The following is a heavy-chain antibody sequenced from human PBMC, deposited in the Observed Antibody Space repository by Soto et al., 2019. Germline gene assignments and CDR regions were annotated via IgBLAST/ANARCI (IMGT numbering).Heavy chain of an antibody. CDR2: IIPILGIA. V-gene: IGHV1-69*02. CDR3: ARSGYGDYYYYGMDV. D-gene: IGHD6-25*01. J-gene: IGHJ6*02. CDR1: GGTFSSYT. Sequence: QVQLVQSGAEVKKPGSSVKVSCKASGGTFSSYTISWVRQAPGQGLEWMGRIIPILGIANYAQKFQGRVTITADKCTXTAYMERSSLRSEDTAVYYCARSGYGDYYYYGMDVWGQGTTVTVSS.